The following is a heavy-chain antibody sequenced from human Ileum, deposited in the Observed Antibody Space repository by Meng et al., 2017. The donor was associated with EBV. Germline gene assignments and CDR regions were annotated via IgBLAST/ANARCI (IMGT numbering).Heavy chain of an antibody. V-gene: IGHV4-4*02. CDR1: GGSISVINW. CDR2: MSDSGIT. CDR3: AKNGEKYFEY. Sequence: QRPLQESGPGLVNPSGTLSLTCAVSGGSISVINWWSWVRQSPEKGLEWIGEMSDSGITHYNPSLKSRVTISADKSNNQFSLKLTSVTSADTAVYFCAKNGEKYFEYWGQGTLVTVSS. J-gene: IGHJ4*02.